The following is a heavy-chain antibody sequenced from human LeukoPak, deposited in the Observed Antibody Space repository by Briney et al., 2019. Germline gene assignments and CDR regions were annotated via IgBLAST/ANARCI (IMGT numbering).Heavy chain of an antibody. J-gene: IGHJ4*02. CDR2: IKQDGSEK. CDR1: GFTFSSYW. Sequence: GGSLRLSCAASGFTFSSYWVSWVRQAPGKGLEWVANIKQDGSEKYYVDSVKGRFTISRDNAKNSLYLQMNSLRAEDTAVYYCARGIAASTWYWGQGTLVTVSS. CDR3: ARGIAASTWY. D-gene: IGHD6-13*01. V-gene: IGHV3-7*04.